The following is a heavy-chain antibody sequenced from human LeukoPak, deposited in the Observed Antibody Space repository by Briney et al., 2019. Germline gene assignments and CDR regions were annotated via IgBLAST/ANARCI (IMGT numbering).Heavy chain of an antibody. V-gene: IGHV3-48*04. D-gene: IGHD5-24*01. J-gene: IGHJ4*02. Sequence: PGGSLRLSGAASGFTFSTYSMNWVRQAPGKGLEFVSYISSGSSIISYGDSVKGRFTTSRDNAKNSVYLQMSSLSAEDTALYFCARADGDYWGQGTLVTVSS. CDR1: GFTFSTYS. CDR2: ISSGSSII. CDR3: ARADGDY.